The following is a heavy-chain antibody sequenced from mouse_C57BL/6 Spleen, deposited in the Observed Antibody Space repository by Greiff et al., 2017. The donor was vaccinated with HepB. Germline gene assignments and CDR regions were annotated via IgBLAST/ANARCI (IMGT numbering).Heavy chain of an antibody. D-gene: IGHD2-1*01. CDR3: ASGIDYGNYVAMDY. Sequence: QLQQSGPELVKPGASVKISCKASGYSFTDYNMNWVKQSNGKSLEWIGVINPNYGTTSYNQKFKGKATLTVDQSSSTAYMQLNSLTSEDSAVYYCASGIDYGNYVAMDYWGQGTSVTVSS. CDR1: GYSFTDYN. CDR2: INPNYGTT. V-gene: IGHV1-39*01. J-gene: IGHJ4*01.